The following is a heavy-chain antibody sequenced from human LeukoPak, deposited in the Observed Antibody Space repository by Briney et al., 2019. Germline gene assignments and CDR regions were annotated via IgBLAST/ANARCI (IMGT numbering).Heavy chain of an antibody. Sequence: PGGSLRLSCAASGFTVSNYYMSWVRQAPGKGLEWVSVFYSGGGTYYAPSVKGRFTISRDNSKNTLYLQMNSLRAEDTAVYYCARGYSSGWYGGYWGQGTLVTVSS. CDR1: GFTVSNYY. CDR3: ARGYSSGWYGGY. D-gene: IGHD6-19*01. V-gene: IGHV3-53*01. J-gene: IGHJ4*02. CDR2: FYSGGGT.